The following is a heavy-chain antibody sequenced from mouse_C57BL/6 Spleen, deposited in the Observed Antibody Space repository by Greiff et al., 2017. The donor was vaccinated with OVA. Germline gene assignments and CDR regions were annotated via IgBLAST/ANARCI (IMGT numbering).Heavy chain of an antibody. V-gene: IGHV5-17*01. CDR2: ISSGSSTI. J-gene: IGHJ1*03. D-gene: IGHD1-1*01. Sequence: DVQLQESGGGLVKPGGSLKLSCAASGFTFSDYGMHWVRQAPEKGLEWVAYISSGSSTIYYADTVKGRFTISRDNAKNTLFLQMTSLRSEDTAMYYCARPTTVGHWYFDVWGTGTTVTVSS. CDR1: GFTFSDYG. CDR3: ARPTTVGHWYFDV.